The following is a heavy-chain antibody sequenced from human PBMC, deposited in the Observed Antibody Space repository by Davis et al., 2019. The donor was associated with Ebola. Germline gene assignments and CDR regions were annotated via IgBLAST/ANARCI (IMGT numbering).Heavy chain of an antibody. Sequence: GESLKISCKGSGYSFSDYWIGWVRQMPGKGLEWMGIIYPGDSNTRYSPSFQGQVTISADKSINTAYLQWSSLKASDTAMYYCARPRVYETYWVIDSWGQGTLVTVSS. J-gene: IGHJ4*02. D-gene: IGHD2-8*02. V-gene: IGHV5-51*01. CDR2: IYPGDSNT. CDR3: ARPRVYETYWVIDS. CDR1: GYSFSDYW.